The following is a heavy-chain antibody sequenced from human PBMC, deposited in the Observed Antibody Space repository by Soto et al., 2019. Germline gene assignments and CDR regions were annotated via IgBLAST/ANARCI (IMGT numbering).Heavy chain of an antibody. CDR2: ISSSGSTI. J-gene: IGHJ4*02. CDR1: GFTFSSYE. D-gene: IGHD6-19*01. CDR3: ATTLRTVAGLDY. V-gene: IGHV3-48*03. Sequence: SLRLSCAASGFTFSSYEMNWVRQAPGKGLEWVSYISSSGSTIYYADSVKGRFTISRDNAKNSLYLQMNSLRAEDTAVYYCATTLRTVAGLDYWGQGTLVTVYS.